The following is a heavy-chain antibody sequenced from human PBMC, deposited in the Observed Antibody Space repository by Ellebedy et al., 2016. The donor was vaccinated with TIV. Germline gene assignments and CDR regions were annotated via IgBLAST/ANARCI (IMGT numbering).Heavy chain of an antibody. D-gene: IGHD4-17*01. V-gene: IGHV3-30-3*01. CDR3: VRDSRVTTSYYYYGLDV. CDR1: GFTFSNYA. CDR2: ISYDGANK. J-gene: IGHJ6*02. Sequence: GESLKISCAASGFTFSNYAMHWVRQAPGKGLEWVALISYDGANKYYADSVKGRFTVSRDNSENTVSLQMKSLRPEDTAVYFCVRDSRVTTSYYYYGLDVWGQGTTVTVSS.